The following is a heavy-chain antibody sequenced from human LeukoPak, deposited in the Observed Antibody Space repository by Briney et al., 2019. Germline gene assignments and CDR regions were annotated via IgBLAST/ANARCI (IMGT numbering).Heavy chain of an antibody. V-gene: IGHV5-51*01. CDR2: IYPGDSDT. J-gene: IGHJ4*02. CDR1: GYSLTSYW. CDR3: ARQEEMATIGYFDY. Sequence: GEPMNVSRQGSGYSLTSYWCGWGRQMPGKNLEWMGIIYPGDSDTRYSPSFQGQVTISADKSISTAYLQWSSLKASDAAMYYCARQEEMATIGYFDYWGQGTLVTVSS. D-gene: IGHD5-24*01.